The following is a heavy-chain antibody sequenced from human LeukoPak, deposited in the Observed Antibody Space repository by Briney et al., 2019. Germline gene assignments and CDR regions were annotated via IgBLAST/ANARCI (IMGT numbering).Heavy chain of an antibody. CDR2: IYHSGST. CDR1: GYSISSGYY. Sequence: TSSETLSLTCTVSGYSISSGYYWGWLRQPPGKGLEWIGSIYHSGSTNYNPSLKSRVTISVDTSKNQFSLKLSSVTAADTAVYYCARESVLRYFEFDPWGQGTLVTVSS. D-gene: IGHD3-9*01. J-gene: IGHJ5*02. CDR3: ARESVLRYFEFDP. V-gene: IGHV4-38-2*02.